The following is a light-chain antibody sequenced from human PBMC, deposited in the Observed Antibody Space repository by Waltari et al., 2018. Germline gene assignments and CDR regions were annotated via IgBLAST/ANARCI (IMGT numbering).Light chain of an antibody. CDR1: SSDVGGYNY. V-gene: IGLV2-14*01. CDR3: SSSTSSSTLEGV. CDR2: EVS. Sequence: QSALTQPASVSGSPGQSITISCTGPSSDVGGYNYVSWYQQHPDKAPKLMIYEVSNRPSGVSNRFSGSKSGNTASLTISGLQAEDEADYYCSSSTSSSTLEGVFGGVTKLTVL. J-gene: IGLJ3*02.